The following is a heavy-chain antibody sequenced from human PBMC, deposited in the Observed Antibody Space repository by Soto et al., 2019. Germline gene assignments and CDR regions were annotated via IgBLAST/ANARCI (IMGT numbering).Heavy chain of an antibody. J-gene: IGHJ4*02. D-gene: IGHD3-22*01. CDR2: IYYSGST. CDR3: ARHQQDSQYYYDSSGYYHVDY. CDR1: GGSISSSSYY. V-gene: IGHV4-39*01. Sequence: PSETLALTCTVSGGSISSSSYYWGWIRQPPGKGLEWIGSIYYSGSTYYNPSPKSRVTISVDTSKNQFSLKLSSVTAADTAVYYCARHQQDSQYYYDSSGYYHVDYWGQGTLVTVSS.